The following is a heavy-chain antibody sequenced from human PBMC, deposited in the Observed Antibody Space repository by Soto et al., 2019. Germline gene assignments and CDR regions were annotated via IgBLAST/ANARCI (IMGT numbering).Heavy chain of an antibody. D-gene: IGHD3-16*01. CDR2: IHYSGTT. CDR1: GVSVRSVDYF. CDR3: ARDFWGVTNDALDI. Sequence: PSETLSLTCSVSGVSVRSVDYFWTWLRQHPGKGLEWIGYIHYSGTTYYTPSLQSRLTMSLDTFNNRFSLNLSSVTAADTAIYYCARDFWGVTNDALDIWGQGTVVT. V-gene: IGHV4-31*03. J-gene: IGHJ3*02.